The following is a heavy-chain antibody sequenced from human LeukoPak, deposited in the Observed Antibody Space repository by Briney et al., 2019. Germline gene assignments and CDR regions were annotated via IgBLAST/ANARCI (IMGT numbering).Heavy chain of an antibody. V-gene: IGHV3-33*01. CDR1: GFTFSSYG. CDR2: IWYDGSNK. Sequence: PGGSLRLSCAASGFTFSSYGMHWVRQAPGKGLEWVAVIWYDGSNKYYADSVKGRFTISRDNSKNTLYLQMNSLRAEDTAVYCCARSMYYYDSSGYYFDWFDPWGQGTLVTVSS. CDR3: ARSMYYYDSSGYYFDWFDP. J-gene: IGHJ5*02. D-gene: IGHD3-22*01.